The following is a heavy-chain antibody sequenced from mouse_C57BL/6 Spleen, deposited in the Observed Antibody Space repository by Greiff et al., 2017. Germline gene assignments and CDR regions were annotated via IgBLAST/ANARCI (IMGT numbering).Heavy chain of an antibody. D-gene: IGHD1-3*01. Sequence: VQLQQSGAELVKPGASVKISCKASGYTFTSYWMNWVKQRPGQGLEWIGQIYPGDGDTNYNGKFKGKATLTVDKSSSTAYLQLSSLTSEDSAVYFCGRGVGLKRWYFDVGGKGTTVTVSS. CDR2: IYPGDGDT. J-gene: IGHJ1*03. CDR1: GYTFTSYW. V-gene: IGHV1-80*01. CDR3: GRGVGLKRWYFDV.